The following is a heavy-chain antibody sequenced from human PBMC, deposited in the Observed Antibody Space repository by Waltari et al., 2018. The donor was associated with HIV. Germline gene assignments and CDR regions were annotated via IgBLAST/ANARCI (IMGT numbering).Heavy chain of an antibody. CDR2: FEPEDSET. J-gene: IGHJ4*02. V-gene: IGHV1-24*01. Sequence: QVQLVQSGAEVKKPGASVKVSCKVSGYTLTELSMYWVRQAPGKGLEWMGGFEPEDSETIYAQKFQGRVTMTEDTSTDTAYMELSSLRSEDTAVYYCATELRVVATSNYFDYWGQGTLVTVSS. CDR3: ATELRVVATSNYFDY. D-gene: IGHD2-15*01. CDR1: GYTLTELS.